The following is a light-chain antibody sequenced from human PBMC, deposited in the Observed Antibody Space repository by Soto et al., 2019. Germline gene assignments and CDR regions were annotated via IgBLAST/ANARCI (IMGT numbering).Light chain of an antibody. CDR1: QDINKW. J-gene: IGKJ1*01. CDR2: KAS. V-gene: IGKV1-5*03. Sequence: DIQMTQSPSTLSASVGDRVTITCRASQDINKWLAWYQQKPGKAPKLLIYKASNLETGVPSRFSGSGSGTEYTLTISSLQPDDLAIYYCQQYNSYAWTLGQGTKVDXK. CDR3: QQYNSYAWT.